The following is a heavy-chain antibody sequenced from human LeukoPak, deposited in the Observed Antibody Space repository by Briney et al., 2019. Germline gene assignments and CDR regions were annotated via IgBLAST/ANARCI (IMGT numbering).Heavy chain of an antibody. CDR3: ASTPQYYYGSGSYSGWFDP. D-gene: IGHD3-10*01. CDR2: IYYSGST. Sequence: SETLSLTCTVSGGSISSSSYYWGWIRQPPGKGLEWIGSIYYSGSTYYNPSLRSRVTISVDTSKNQFSLKLSSVTAADMAVYYCASTPQYYYGSGSYSGWFDPWGQGTLVTVSS. CDR1: GGSISSSSYY. J-gene: IGHJ5*02. V-gene: IGHV4-39*01.